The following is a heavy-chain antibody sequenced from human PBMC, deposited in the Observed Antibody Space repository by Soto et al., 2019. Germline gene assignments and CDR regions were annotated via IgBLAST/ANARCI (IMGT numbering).Heavy chain of an antibody. CDR3: ARDYYDSRNWFDP. CDR1: GFTFTSSA. D-gene: IGHD3-22*01. Sequence: SVKVSCKASGFTFTSSAMQWVRQARGQRLEWIGWIVVGSGNTNYAQKFQERVTITRDMSTSTAYMELSSLRSEDTAVYYCARDYYDSRNWFDPWGQGTLVTVSS. J-gene: IGHJ5*02. CDR2: IVVGSGNT. V-gene: IGHV1-58*02.